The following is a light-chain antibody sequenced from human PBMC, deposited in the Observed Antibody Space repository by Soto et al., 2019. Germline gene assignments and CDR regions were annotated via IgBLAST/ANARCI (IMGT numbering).Light chain of an antibody. CDR2: GAS. Sequence: DIVMTQSPATLSVSPGERATLSCRASQNISTNLAWYQQKPGQAPRLLIYGASRRATGFPARFSGSGSGTDFTLTISSLQSEDFAVYYCQQFDNWPWTFGQGTKVDIK. CDR3: QQFDNWPWT. V-gene: IGKV3-15*01. J-gene: IGKJ1*01. CDR1: QNISTN.